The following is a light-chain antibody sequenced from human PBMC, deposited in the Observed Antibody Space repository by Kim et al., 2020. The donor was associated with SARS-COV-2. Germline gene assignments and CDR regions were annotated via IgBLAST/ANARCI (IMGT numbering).Light chain of an antibody. V-gene: IGKV1-9*01. Sequence: SSVGDSVTITCRASQGIRTYVAWYQQKPGKAPTLLIYDASSLPSGVPTSFSGSGSGTDFTLTISSLQPEYFATYYCQQLNSYPFTFGQGTRLEIK. CDR1: QGIRTY. CDR3: QQLNSYPFT. CDR2: DAS. J-gene: IGKJ5*01.